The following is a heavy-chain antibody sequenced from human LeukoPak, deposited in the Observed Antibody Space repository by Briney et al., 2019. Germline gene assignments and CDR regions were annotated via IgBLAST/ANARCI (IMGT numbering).Heavy chain of an antibody. CDR1: GYSFTSYW. Sequence: GDSRRISCNGSGYSFTSYWISWARHMPGKGLEWVGLIDPSDSYTNYSRSFQGTVTNSADKSITTAYLQWSSQKASDNAIYYCARHDSGSSSVFDSWGQGTPVTVSS. V-gene: IGHV5-10-1*01. CDR2: IDPSDSYT. D-gene: IGHD1-26*01. CDR3: ARHDSGSSSVFDS. J-gene: IGHJ4*02.